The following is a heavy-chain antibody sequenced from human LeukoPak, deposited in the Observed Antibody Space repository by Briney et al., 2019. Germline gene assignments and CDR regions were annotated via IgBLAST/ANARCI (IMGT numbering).Heavy chain of an antibody. CDR3: ARGSLGYCSGGSCYLAYYFDY. V-gene: IGHV4-30-2*01. CDR1: GGSISGGGYS. D-gene: IGHD2-15*01. Sequence: SQTLSLTCAASGGSISGGGYSWSWIRQPPGKGLEWIGYIYHSGSTYYNPSLESRVTISVDRSKNQFSLKLSSVTAADTAVYYCARGSLGYCSGGSCYLAYYFDYWGQGTLVTVSS. J-gene: IGHJ4*02. CDR2: IYHSGST.